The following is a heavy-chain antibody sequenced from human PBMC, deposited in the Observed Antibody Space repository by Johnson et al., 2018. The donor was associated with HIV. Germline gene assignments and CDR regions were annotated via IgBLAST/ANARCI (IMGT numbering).Heavy chain of an antibody. CDR1: GFTFSSYG. CDR3: AREGRGSSSGAFDI. J-gene: IGHJ3*02. V-gene: IGHV3-33*01. D-gene: IGHD6-6*01. Sequence: QVQLVESGGGVVQPGTSLRLSCAASGFTFSSYGIHWVRQAPGKGLEWVAFIWHDGRDVYYADSVKGRFTISRDNSKNTLYLQMNSLRAEDTAVYYCAREGRGSSSGAFDIWGQGTMVTVSS. CDR2: IWHDGRDV.